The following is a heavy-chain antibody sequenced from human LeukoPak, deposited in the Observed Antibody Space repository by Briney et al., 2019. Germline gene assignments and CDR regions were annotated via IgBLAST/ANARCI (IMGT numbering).Heavy chain of an antibody. D-gene: IGHD1-1*01. CDR1: GGSFSGYY. J-gene: IGHJ4*02. Sequence: SETLSLTCAVYGGSFSGYYWSWIRQPPGKGRKWIGEINHSGITNYNPSLKSRVTISVDTSKNQFSLKLSSVSAADTAVYYCARGGEATTGTTYEYWGQGTLVTVSP. CDR2: INHSGIT. CDR3: ARGGEATTGTTYEY. V-gene: IGHV4-34*01.